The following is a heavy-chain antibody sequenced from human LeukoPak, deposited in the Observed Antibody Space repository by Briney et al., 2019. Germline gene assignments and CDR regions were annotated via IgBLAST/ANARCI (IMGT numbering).Heavy chain of an antibody. Sequence: GGSLRLSCAASGFTFSSYGMHWVRQAPGKGLEWVAVIWYDGSNKYYADSVKGRFTISRDNSKNMLYLQMNSLRAEDTAVYYCAKDGTGAYFDYWGQGTLVTVSS. V-gene: IGHV3-33*06. CDR3: AKDGTGAYFDY. CDR2: IWYDGSNK. D-gene: IGHD7-27*01. CDR1: GFTFSSYG. J-gene: IGHJ4*02.